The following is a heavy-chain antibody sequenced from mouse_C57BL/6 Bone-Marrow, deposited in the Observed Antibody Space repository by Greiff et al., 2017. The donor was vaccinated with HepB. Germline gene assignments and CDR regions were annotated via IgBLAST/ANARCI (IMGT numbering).Heavy chain of an antibody. Sequence: QVHVKQSGAELARPGASVKLSCKASGYTFTSYGISWVKQRTGQGLEWIGEIYPRSGNTYYNEKFKGKATLTADKSSSTAYMELRSLTSEDSAVYFCARDFYYDYDERAWFAYWGQGTLVTVSA. CDR2: IYPRSGNT. CDR3: ARDFYYDYDERAWFAY. D-gene: IGHD2-4*01. CDR1: GYTFTSYG. J-gene: IGHJ3*01. V-gene: IGHV1-81*01.